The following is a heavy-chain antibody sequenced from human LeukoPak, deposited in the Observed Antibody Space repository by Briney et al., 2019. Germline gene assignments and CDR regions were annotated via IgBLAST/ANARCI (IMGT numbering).Heavy chain of an antibody. J-gene: IGHJ4*02. D-gene: IGHD3-22*01. V-gene: IGHV1-2*02. CDR3: ARGSRITMIVVPTDY. Sequence: ASVKVSCKASGYTFTGYYMHWVRQAPGQGLEWMGWINPNSGGTNYAQKFQGRVTMTRDTSIGTAYMELSRLRSDDTAVYYCARGSRITMIVVPTDYWGQGTLVTVSS. CDR2: INPNSGGT. CDR1: GYTFTGYY.